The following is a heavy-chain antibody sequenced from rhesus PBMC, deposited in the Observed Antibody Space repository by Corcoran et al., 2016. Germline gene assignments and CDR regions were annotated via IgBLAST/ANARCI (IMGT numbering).Heavy chain of an antibody. J-gene: IGHJ4*01. CDR3: TTHSSGWYAYFDY. CDR1: GCTFSGSW. D-gene: IGHD6-31*01. CDR2: IKKRADGETA. V-gene: IGHV3-30*02. Sequence: EVQLVQSGAGWVQPGGSLRLSCEASGCTFSGSWLSWVRQAPVKGLQWIARIKKRADGETADYAASVKGRFTISRDDSKNTLYLQMDSLNTEDTAVYYCTTHSSGWYAYFDYWGQGALVVVSS.